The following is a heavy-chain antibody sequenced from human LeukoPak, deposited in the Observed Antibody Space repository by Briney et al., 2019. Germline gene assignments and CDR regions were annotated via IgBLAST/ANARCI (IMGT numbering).Heavy chain of an antibody. V-gene: IGHV4-34*01. CDR2: INHSGST. Sequence: PSETLSLTCAVSGGSFSGYYWNWIRQSPGKGLEWIGEINHSGSTNFNPSLKSWVSISVDTSKNQFSLNLTSVTAADTAVYYCARGRGSLTYWGQGTLATVSS. CDR3: ARGRGSLTY. CDR1: GGSFSGYY. D-gene: IGHD3-10*01. J-gene: IGHJ4*02.